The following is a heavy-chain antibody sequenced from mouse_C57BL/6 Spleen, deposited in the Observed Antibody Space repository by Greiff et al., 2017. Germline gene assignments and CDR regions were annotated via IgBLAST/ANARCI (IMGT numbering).Heavy chain of an antibody. V-gene: IGHV1-15*01. J-gene: IGHJ3*01. CDR2: IDPETGGP. Sequence: VQLQQSGAELVRPGASVTLSCKASGYTFTDYEMHWVKQTPVHGLEWIGAIDPETGGPAYNQKFKGKAILTANKSSSTAYMELRSLTSEDSAVYYCTRGVTTVASGFAYWGQGTLVTVSA. CDR3: TRGVTTVASGFAY. D-gene: IGHD1-1*01. CDR1: GYTFTDYE.